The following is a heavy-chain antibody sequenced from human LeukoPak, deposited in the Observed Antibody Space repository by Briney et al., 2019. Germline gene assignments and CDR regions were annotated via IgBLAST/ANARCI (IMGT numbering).Heavy chain of an antibody. D-gene: IGHD3-9*01. J-gene: IGHJ4*02. CDR2: IIPIFGTA. Sequence: ASVKVSCKASGGTFSSYATSWVRQAPGQGLEWMGGIIPIFGTANYAQKFQGRVTITADESTSTAYMELSSLRSEDTAVYYCARGGLTYYDILTGYQYYFDYWGQGTLVTVSS. CDR1: GGTFSSYA. V-gene: IGHV1-69*13. CDR3: ARGGLTYYDILTGYQYYFDY.